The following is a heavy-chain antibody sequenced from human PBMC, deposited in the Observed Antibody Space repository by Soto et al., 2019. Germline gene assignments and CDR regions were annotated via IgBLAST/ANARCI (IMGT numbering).Heavy chain of an antibody. CDR2: IYYSGST. V-gene: IGHV4-59*01. Sequence: SETLSLTCTVSGGSIGSYYWSWIRQPPGKGLEWIGYIYYSGSTNYNPSLKSRVTISVDTSKNQFFLKLSSVTAADTAVYYCARGSAAAGMWGQGTLVTGSS. CDR1: GGSIGSYY. CDR3: ARGSAAAGM. D-gene: IGHD6-13*01. J-gene: IGHJ4*02.